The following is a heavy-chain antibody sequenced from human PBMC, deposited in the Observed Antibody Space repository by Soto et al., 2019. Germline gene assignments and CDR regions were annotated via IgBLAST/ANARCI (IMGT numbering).Heavy chain of an antibody. CDR1: GGSFSGYY. Sequence: SETLSLPCGVYGGSFSGYYWSWIRHPPGKELEWFGEINHSGSTNSNPSLKSRVTISVDPSKNQFTLKLSSVTAADTAVYYCARARIAAAGNRYYYYGMDVWGQGTTGTVSS. CDR3: ARARIAAAGNRYYYYGMDV. J-gene: IGHJ6*02. CDR2: INHSGST. D-gene: IGHD6-13*01. V-gene: IGHV4-34*01.